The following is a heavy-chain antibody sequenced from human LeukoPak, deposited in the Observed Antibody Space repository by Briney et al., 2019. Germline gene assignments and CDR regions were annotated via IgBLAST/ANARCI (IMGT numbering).Heavy chain of an antibody. J-gene: IGHJ4*02. D-gene: IGHD3-9*01. CDR2: ISYDGSNK. V-gene: IGHV3-30*03. CDR1: GFTFSSYG. Sequence: GGSLRLSCAASGFTFSSYGMHWVRQAPGKGLEWVAVISYDGSNKYYADSVKGRFTISRDNSKSTLYLQMNSLRAEDTAVYYCATSLRYFDWLRNFDYWGQGTLVTVSS. CDR3: ATSLRYFDWLRNFDY.